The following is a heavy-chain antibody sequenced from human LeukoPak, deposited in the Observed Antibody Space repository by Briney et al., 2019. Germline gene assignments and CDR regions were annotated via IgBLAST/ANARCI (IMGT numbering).Heavy chain of an antibody. D-gene: IGHD3-22*01. CDR2: INPNSGCT. V-gene: IGHV1-2*02. CDR1: GYTFTGYY. CDR3: ARPVTYYYDSSGYYYGPADDAFDI. Sequence: ASVKVSCKASGYTFTGYYMHWVRQAPGQGLEWMGWINPNSGCTNYAQKFQGRVTMTRDTSISTAYMELSRLRSDDTAVYYCARPVTYYYDSSGYYYGPADDAFDIWGQGTMVTVSS. J-gene: IGHJ3*02.